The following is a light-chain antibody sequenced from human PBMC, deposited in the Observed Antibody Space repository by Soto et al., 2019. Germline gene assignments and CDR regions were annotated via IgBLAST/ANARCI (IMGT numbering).Light chain of an antibody. CDR3: HQYNFWPT. V-gene: IGKV3-15*01. Sequence: EIVLTQSPVTLSLSPGERATLSCRASQSVSTNLAWYQQKPGQSPRLLIYGTSTRATGVPARFSGGGSGTEFTLTINSLQSEDFAVYFCHQYNFWPTFGQGTKVDIK. CDR2: GTS. CDR1: QSVSTN. J-gene: IGKJ1*01.